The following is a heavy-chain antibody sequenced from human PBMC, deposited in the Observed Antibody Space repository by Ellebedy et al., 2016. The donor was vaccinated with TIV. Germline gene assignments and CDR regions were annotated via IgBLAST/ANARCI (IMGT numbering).Heavy chain of an antibody. D-gene: IGHD1-26*01. Sequence: ASVKVSCKASGYAFDRYIMTWVRQAPGQGLEWMGWISAYTGNTNYALKFRDRLTMTTDTSTSTAYMELRSLTSDETAVYYCARDMVQGMVARYLWFDFWGQGTLVTVSS. J-gene: IGHJ4*02. V-gene: IGHV1-18*01. CDR3: ARDMVQGMVARYLWFDF. CDR1: GYAFDRYI. CDR2: ISAYTGNT.